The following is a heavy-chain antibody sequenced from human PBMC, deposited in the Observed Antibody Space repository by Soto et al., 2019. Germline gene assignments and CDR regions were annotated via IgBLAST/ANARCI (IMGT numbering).Heavy chain of an antibody. CDR3: AGTTVTSSHAFDI. Sequence: EVQLLESGGGLVQPGGSLRLSCAASGFTFSSYAMSWVRQAPGKGLEWVSDISGSGGSTYYADSVKGRFTISRDNSKNTLYLQMNSLRAEDTAVYYCAGTTVTSSHAFDIWGQGTMVTVSS. V-gene: IGHV3-23*01. CDR1: GFTFSSYA. CDR2: ISGSGGST. J-gene: IGHJ3*02. D-gene: IGHD4-17*01.